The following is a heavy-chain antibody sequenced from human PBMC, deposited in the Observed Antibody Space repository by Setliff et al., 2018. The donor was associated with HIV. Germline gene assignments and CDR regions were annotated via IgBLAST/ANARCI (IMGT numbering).Heavy chain of an antibody. D-gene: IGHD2-15*01. CDR1: GFILSSYS. CDR3: AKDRSVRDYNYHYLDV. Sequence: GGSLRLSCAASGFILSSYSMNWVRQAPGKGLEWVSYISSSTSTIYYADSVKGRFTISRDNAKNTLYLQMNSLRPEDTAVYYCAKDRSVRDYNYHYLDVWGKGTTVTVSS. V-gene: IGHV3-48*01. J-gene: IGHJ6*03. CDR2: ISSSTSTI.